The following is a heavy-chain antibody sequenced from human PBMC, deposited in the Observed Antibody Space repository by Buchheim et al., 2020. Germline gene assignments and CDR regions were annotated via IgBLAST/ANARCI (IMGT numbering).Heavy chain of an antibody. CDR1: GGSFSGYY. CDR2: INHSGST. J-gene: IGHJ6*03. Sequence: QVQLQQWGAGLLKPSETLSLTCAVYGGSFSGYYWSWIRQPPGKGLEWIGEINHSGSTNYNPSLKSRVTISVDTSKNQFSLKLSSVTAADTAVYYCARALVVPAAGWRTAPRGDVWGKGT. V-gene: IGHV4-34*01. D-gene: IGHD2-2*01. CDR3: ARALVVPAAGWRTAPRGDV.